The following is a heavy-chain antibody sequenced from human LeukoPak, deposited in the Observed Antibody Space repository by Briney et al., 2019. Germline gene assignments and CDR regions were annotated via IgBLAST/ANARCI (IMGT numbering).Heavy chain of an antibody. Sequence: SETLSLTCTVSGGSISSGSYYWSWIRQPAGKGLEWIGSIYYSGSAYYSPSLKSRVTISLDRSKNQFSLKLTSVTAADTAVYYCARYREVGATVDYWGQGTLVTVSS. CDR2: IYYSGSA. D-gene: IGHD1-26*01. V-gene: IGHV4-39*07. CDR1: GGSISSGSYY. J-gene: IGHJ4*02. CDR3: ARYREVGATVDY.